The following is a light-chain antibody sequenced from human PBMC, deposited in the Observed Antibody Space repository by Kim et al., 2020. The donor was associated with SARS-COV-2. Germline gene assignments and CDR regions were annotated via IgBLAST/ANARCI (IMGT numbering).Light chain of an antibody. J-gene: IGKJ1*01. CDR3: QHYNYYSWT. Sequence: DIHMTQSPSTLSASVGDGVPIICRASQCIGNWLAWYQQKPWKAPKLLIYDASGLESGVPSRFRGSGSGTEFTHTISSLQPDDFATYICQHYNYYSWTFGQGTKVYIK. CDR1: QCIGNW. CDR2: DAS. V-gene: IGKV1-5*02.